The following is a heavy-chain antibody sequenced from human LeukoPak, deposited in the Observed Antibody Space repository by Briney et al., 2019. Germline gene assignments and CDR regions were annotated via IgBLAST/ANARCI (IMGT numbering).Heavy chain of an antibody. J-gene: IGHJ6*03. CDR2: ISSSSSTI. V-gene: IGHV3-48*02. CDR1: GFTFSSYS. CDR3: ARAQPDTGYSSSWYEEYYMDV. D-gene: IGHD6-13*01. Sequence: GGSLRLSCAASGFTFSSYSINWVRQAPGKGLEWVSYISSSSSTIYYADSVKGRFTISRDNAKNSLYLQMNSLRDEDTAVYYCARAQPDTGYSSSWYEEYYMDVWGKRTTVTVSS.